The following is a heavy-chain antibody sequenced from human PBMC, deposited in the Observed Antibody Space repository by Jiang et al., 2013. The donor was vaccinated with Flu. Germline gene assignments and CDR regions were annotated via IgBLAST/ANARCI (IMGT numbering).Heavy chain of an antibody. D-gene: IGHD3-9*01. V-gene: IGHV5-51*01. CDR3: AREGEGDWFPFDY. Sequence: GAEVKKPGESLKISCKGSGYSFTSYWIAWVRQVPGKGLEWMGNIYPRDSDTTYSPSFQGQVTISADKSISTAYLQWSSLKASDTAMYFCAREGEGDWFPFDYWGQGTLVTVSS. CDR2: IYPRDSDT. CDR1: GYSFTSYW. J-gene: IGHJ4*02.